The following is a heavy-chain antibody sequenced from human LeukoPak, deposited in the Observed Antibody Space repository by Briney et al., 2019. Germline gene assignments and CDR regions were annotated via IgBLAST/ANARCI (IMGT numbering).Heavy chain of an antibody. J-gene: IGHJ4*02. V-gene: IGHV1-8*01. CDR3: ARDIAYYYGSGSIASFDY. D-gene: IGHD3-10*01. Sequence: ASVKVSCKASGYTFTSYDINWVRQATGQGLEWMGWMNPNSGNTGYAQKFQGRVTMTRNTSISTAYMELSSLRSEDTAVYYCARDIAYYYGSGSIASFDYWGQGTLVTVSS. CDR2: MNPNSGNT. CDR1: GYTFTSYD.